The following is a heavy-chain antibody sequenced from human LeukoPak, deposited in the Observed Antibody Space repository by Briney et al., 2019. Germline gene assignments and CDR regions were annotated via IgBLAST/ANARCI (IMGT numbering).Heavy chain of an antibody. D-gene: IGHD3-3*01. CDR1: GGSISSGGYY. J-gene: IGHJ5*02. CDR2: IYYSGST. CDR3: ARHGVEGYTLPMERFDP. V-gene: IGHV4-31*03. Sequence: SQTLSLTCTVSGGSISSGGYYWSWIRQHPGKGLEWIGYIYYSGSTYYNPSLKSRVTISVDTSKNQFSLKLSSVTAADTAVYYCARHGVEGYTLPMERFDPWGQGTLVTVSS.